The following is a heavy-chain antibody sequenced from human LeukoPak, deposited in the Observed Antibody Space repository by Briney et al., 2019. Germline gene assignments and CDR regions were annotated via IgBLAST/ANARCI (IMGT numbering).Heavy chain of an antibody. V-gene: IGHV4-34*01. CDR1: GGSFSGYY. CDR2: INHSGST. CDR3: ARGRGSGWLYYYYYGMDV. J-gene: IGHJ6*02. Sequence: SETLSLTCAVYGGSFSGYYWSWIRQPPGKGLEWLGEINHSGSTNYNPSLKSRVTISVDTSKNQFSLKLSSATAADTAVYYCARGRGSGWLYYYYYGMDVWGQGTTVTVSS. D-gene: IGHD6-19*01.